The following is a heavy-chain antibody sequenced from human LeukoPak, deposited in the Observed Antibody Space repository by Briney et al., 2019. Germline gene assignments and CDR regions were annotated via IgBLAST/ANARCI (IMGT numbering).Heavy chain of an antibody. J-gene: IGHJ4*02. V-gene: IGHV3-64D*06. CDR3: VKGYLVRGVILDY. Sequence: LAGGSLRLSCSASGFTFSSYAMHWVRQAPGKGLEYVSAISSIGGSTYYADSVKGRFTISRDNSKNTLYLQMSSLRAEDTAVYYCVKGYLVRGVILDYWGQGTLDTVSS. CDR1: GFTFSSYA. CDR2: ISSIGGST. D-gene: IGHD3-10*01.